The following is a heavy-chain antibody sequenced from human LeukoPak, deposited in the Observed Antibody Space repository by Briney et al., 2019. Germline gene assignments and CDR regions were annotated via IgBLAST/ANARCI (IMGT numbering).Heavy chain of an antibody. V-gene: IGHV3-7*03. CDR2: IKEDGSEK. D-gene: IGHD3-10*01. J-gene: IGHJ4*02. CDR1: GFTFSSYW. Sequence: GGSLRLSCAASGFTFSSYWMSWARQAPGKGLEWVANIKEDGSEKYYVDSVKGRFTISRDNAKNSLYLQMNSLRAEDTAVYYCARAGVLWFGESKFDYWGQGTQVTVSS. CDR3: ARAGVLWFGESKFDY.